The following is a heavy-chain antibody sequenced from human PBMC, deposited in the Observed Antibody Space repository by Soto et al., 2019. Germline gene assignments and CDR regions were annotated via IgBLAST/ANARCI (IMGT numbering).Heavy chain of an antibody. J-gene: IGHJ4*02. Sequence: EASVKVSCKASGYIFTSYYIHWVRQAPGQGLEWMGWINPFDGSRMFAQSFQGRVTMTRDTSTSTVYMEVSSLRSEDTAVYYCSRVDPGETSPFDHWGQGTLVTV. D-gene: IGHD3-10*01. CDR1: GYIFTSYY. V-gene: IGHV1-46*03. CDR2: INPFDGSR. CDR3: SRVDPGETSPFDH.